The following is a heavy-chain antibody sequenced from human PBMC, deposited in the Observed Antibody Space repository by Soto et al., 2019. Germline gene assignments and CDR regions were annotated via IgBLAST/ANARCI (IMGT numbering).Heavy chain of an antibody. CDR2: IYHSGST. V-gene: IGHV4-4*02. CDR1: GDSISTNNW. CDR3: ARDTHWGLGD. D-gene: IGHD7-27*01. Sequence: QVQLQESGPGLVKPSETLSLTYAVSGDSISTNNWWSWVRQPPGKGLEWIGEIYHSGSTNYNPSLKSRVTISADRSKNQLSLRLNSVTAADTAVYFCARDTHWGLGDWGQGTLVIVSS. J-gene: IGHJ4*02.